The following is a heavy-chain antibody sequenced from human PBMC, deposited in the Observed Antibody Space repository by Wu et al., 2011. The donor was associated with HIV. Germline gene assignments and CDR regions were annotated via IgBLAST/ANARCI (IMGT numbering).Heavy chain of an antibody. CDR2: LIPVYAAP. V-gene: IGHV1-69*15. Sequence: QVQLMQSGPELKKPGSSVKVSCKTSGDSFSIHAFTWVRQAPGQGLEWVGTLIPVYAAPTYAQKFKGRVTITADESTSTVYMEVRSLRSDDTAVYYCARDPPGNPYYFNYWGQGTLVTVSS. CDR1: GDSFSIHA. J-gene: IGHJ4*02. CDR3: ARDPPGNPYYFNY.